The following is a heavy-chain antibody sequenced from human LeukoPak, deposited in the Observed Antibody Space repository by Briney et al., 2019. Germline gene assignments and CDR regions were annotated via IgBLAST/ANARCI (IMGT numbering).Heavy chain of an antibody. J-gene: IGHJ3*02. CDR2: IIPIFGTA. CDR1: GGTFSSYA. D-gene: IGHD3-22*01. CDR3: ARDRNPISSGYYGFHAFDI. V-gene: IGHV1-69*05. Sequence: SVKVSCKASGGTFSSYAISWVRQAPGQGLEWMGGIIPIFGTANYAQKFQGRVTITTDETTSTAYMELSSLRSEDTAVYYCARDRNPISSGYYGFHAFDIWGQGTMVTVSS.